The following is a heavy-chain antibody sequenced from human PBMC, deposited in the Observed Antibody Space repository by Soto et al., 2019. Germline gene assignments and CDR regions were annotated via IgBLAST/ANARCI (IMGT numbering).Heavy chain of an antibody. CDR1: GFTFSSYA. D-gene: IGHD2-2*01. Sequence: GGSLRLSCAASGFTFSSYAVHWVRQAPGKGLEWVAVISYDGSNKFYTDSVKGRFTISRDNSKSTLYLQMNSLRPEDTAVYYCARGPSVYCSSTSCSPFDPWGQGTLVTVSS. J-gene: IGHJ5*02. V-gene: IGHV3-30-3*01. CDR3: ARGPSVYCSSTSCSPFDP. CDR2: ISYDGSNK.